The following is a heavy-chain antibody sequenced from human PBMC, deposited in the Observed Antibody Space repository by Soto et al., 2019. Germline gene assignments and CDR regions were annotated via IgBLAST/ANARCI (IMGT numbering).Heavy chain of an antibody. CDR3: ARVRIRAVAATGYFDY. Sequence: PGGSLRLSSAASGLIFSDYYMSWIRQAQGKGLEWVSYISGSGSTIYYADSVKGRFTISRDNAKNSLYLQMNSLRAEDTAVYYVARVRIRAVAATGYFDYWGRVTMVTVS. CDR2: ISGSGSTI. CDR1: GLIFSDYY. V-gene: IGHV3-11*01. J-gene: IGHJ4*02. D-gene: IGHD6-19*01.